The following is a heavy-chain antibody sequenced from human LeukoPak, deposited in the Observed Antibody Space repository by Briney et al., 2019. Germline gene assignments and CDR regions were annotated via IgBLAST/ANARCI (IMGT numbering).Heavy chain of an antibody. CDR1: GYSFTSYY. D-gene: IGHD5-24*01. CDR3: AREMASTCYFDY. V-gene: IGHV1-46*01. Sequence: ASVKVSCKASGYSFTSYYIHWVRQAPGQGLEWMGIINPSGGGTTYAQKFQGRVTMTRDTSTSTVYMELSSLRSEDTAVYYCAREMASTCYFDYWGQGTLVTVSS. CDR2: INPSGGGT. J-gene: IGHJ4*02.